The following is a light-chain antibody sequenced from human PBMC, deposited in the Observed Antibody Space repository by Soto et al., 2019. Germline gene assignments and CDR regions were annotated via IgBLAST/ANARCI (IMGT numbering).Light chain of an antibody. V-gene: IGKV3-20*01. Sequence: EIVLTQSAGTLALSPGQRTTLSCRASQNIRSNYVAWYQQEPGQAPMLLIFGSSSTATGIQDRFSASGSGTDFTLPSSRLEPEDLAVYYCQQYGYEPLTVGGGTKVEI. CDR1: QNIRSNY. J-gene: IGKJ4*02. CDR3: QQYGYEPLT. CDR2: GSS.